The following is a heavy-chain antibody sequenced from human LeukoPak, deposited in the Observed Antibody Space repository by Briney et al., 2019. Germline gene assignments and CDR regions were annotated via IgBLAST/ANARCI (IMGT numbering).Heavy chain of an antibody. J-gene: IGHJ5*02. CDR2: IIPMFDTP. Sequence: SVKVSCKASGDTFTTYAIIWVRQAPGQGLEWMGGIIPMFDTPNYAQRLQGRVTITADKSTKTAYMELSSLRSEDTAVYYCASSRDPPAWFDPWGQGTLVTVSS. CDR1: GDTFTTYA. CDR3: ASSRDPPAWFDP. V-gene: IGHV1-69*06.